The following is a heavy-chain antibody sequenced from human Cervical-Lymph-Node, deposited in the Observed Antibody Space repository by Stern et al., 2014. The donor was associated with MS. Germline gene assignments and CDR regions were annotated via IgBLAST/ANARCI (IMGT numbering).Heavy chain of an antibody. CDR3: ARHVRIFRQQLAETNFDY. J-gene: IGHJ4*02. CDR2: IYYSGST. Sequence: QVQLQESGPGLVKPSETLSLTCTVSGGSISSSSYYWGWIRQPPGKGLEWIGSIYYSGSTYYNPSLKSRVTISVDTSKNQFSLKRSSVPAADTAVYYCARHVRIFRQQLAETNFDYWGQGTLVTVSS. CDR1: GGSISSSSYY. V-gene: IGHV4-39*01. D-gene: IGHD6-13*01.